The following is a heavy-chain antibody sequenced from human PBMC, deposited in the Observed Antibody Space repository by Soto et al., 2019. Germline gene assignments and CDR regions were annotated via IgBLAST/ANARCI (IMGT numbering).Heavy chain of an antibody. CDR2: IYYSGST. CDR3: EREVVDTAMTFDY. J-gene: IGHJ4*02. CDR1: GGSISSYY. Sequence: QVQLQESGPGLVKPSETLSLTCTVSGGSISSYYWSWIRQPPGKGLEWIGYIYYSGSTKYNRSLKSRVTISVDTSKNQLSLKLSSVTAADTAVYYCEREVVDTAMTFDYWGQGTLVTVSS. V-gene: IGHV4-59*01. D-gene: IGHD5-18*01.